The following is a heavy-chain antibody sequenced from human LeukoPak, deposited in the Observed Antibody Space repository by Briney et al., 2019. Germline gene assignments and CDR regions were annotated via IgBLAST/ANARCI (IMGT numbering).Heavy chain of an antibody. J-gene: IGHJ4*02. CDR3: TTRLRNHFDY. V-gene: IGHV3-48*01. CDR1: RFTFSSYN. D-gene: IGHD5-12*01. Sequence: PGGSLRLSCAASRFTFSSYNMNWVRQAPGKGLEWLSHISSSSDTIYYADSVKGRFTISRDDSQNIVYLQMGSLRAEDTALYYCTTRLRNHFDYWGQGTQVTVSS. CDR2: ISSSSDTI.